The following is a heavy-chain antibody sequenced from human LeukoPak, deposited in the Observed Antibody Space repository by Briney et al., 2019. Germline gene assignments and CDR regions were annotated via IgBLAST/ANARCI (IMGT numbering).Heavy chain of an antibody. J-gene: IGHJ5*02. Sequence: GGSLRLSCAASGFTFSSYGMHWVRQAPGKGLEWVAVISYDGSNKYYADSVKGRFTISRDNSKNTLYLQMNSLRAEDTAVYYCVKDRYSSGWDHWFDPWGQGTLVTVSS. V-gene: IGHV3-30*18. CDR2: ISYDGSNK. D-gene: IGHD6-19*01. CDR1: GFTFSSYG. CDR3: VKDRYSSGWDHWFDP.